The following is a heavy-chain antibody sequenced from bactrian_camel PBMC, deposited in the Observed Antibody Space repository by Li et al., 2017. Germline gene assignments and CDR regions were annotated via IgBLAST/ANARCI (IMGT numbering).Heavy chain of an antibody. D-gene: IGHD2*01. Sequence: VQLVESGGGSAQAGGSLTLSCEASQRIMSSWCMGWFRQGPGMEREGVAAYYRSDGGSTYYDDSVKGRFTISQEKNTVYLQMNSLKPEDTAMYYCAARRSGTYCYLNPPQYEYVYWGQGTQVTVS. CDR2: YRSDGGST. CDR1: QRIMSSWC. J-gene: IGHJ4*01. CDR3: AARRSGTYCYLNPPQYEYVY. V-gene: IGHV3-3*01.